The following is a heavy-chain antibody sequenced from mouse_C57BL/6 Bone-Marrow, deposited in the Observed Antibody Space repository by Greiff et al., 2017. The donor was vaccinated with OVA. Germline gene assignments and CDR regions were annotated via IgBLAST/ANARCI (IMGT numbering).Heavy chain of an antibody. CDR3: ARPDYGSSYGYAMDY. D-gene: IGHD1-1*01. CDR1: GYTFTSYW. J-gene: IGHJ4*01. Sequence: QVQLQQPGAELVKPGASVKMSCKASGYTFTSYWITWVKQRPGQGLEWIGDIYPGSGSTNYNEKFKSKATLTVDTSSSTAYMQLSSLTSEDSAVYYGARPDYGSSYGYAMDYWGQGTSVTVSS. V-gene: IGHV1-55*01. CDR2: IYPGSGST.